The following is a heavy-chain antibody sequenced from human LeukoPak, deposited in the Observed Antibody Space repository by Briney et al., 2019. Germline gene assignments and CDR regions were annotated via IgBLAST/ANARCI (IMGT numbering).Heavy chain of an antibody. CDR1: GFTFSSYG. CDR3: AKEFGSGWYGSDFDY. Sequence: GGSLRLSCAASGFTFSSYGMHWVRQAPGKGLEWVAFIRYDGSNKYYADSVKGRFTISRDNSKNTLYLQMNSLRAEDTAVYYCAKEFGSGWYGSDFDYWGQGTLVTVSS. V-gene: IGHV3-30*02. J-gene: IGHJ4*02. D-gene: IGHD6-19*01. CDR2: IRYDGSNK.